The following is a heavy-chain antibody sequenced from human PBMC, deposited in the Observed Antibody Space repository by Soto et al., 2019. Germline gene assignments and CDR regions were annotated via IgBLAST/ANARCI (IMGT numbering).Heavy chain of an antibody. D-gene: IGHD6-19*01. CDR2: IKSKTDGGTT. CDR1: GFTFSNAW. Sequence: EVQLVESGGGLVKPGGSLRLSCAASGFTFSNAWMSWVRQAPGKGLEWVGRIKSKTDGGTTDYAAPVKGIFTISRDDSKNTLYLQMNSLKTEDTAVYYCTTDQGSGWYYYYYGMDVWGQGTTVTVSS. V-gene: IGHV3-15*01. CDR3: TTDQGSGWYYYYYGMDV. J-gene: IGHJ6*02.